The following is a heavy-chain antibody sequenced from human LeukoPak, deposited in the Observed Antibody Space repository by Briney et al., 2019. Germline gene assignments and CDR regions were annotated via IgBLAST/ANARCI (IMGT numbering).Heavy chain of an antibody. D-gene: IGHD6-13*01. Sequence: PSETLSLTCTVSGGSISSGGYYWSWIRQHPGKGLEWIGYIYYSGSTYYNPSLKSRVTISVDTSKNQFSLKLSSVTAADTAVYYCARDGIAVAGDYYYYGMDVWGQGTTVTVSS. J-gene: IGHJ6*02. CDR3: ARDGIAVAGDYYYYGMDV. V-gene: IGHV4-31*03. CDR1: GGSISSGGYY. CDR2: IYYSGST.